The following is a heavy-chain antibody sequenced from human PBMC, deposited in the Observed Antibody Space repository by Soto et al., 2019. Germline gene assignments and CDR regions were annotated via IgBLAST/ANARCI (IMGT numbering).Heavy chain of an antibody. D-gene: IGHD2-15*01. CDR3: ARFCRGGSCYSGSDAFDI. J-gene: IGHJ3*02. Sequence: GGSLRLSCAASGFTVSSNYMSWVRQAPGKGLEWVSVIYSGGSTYYADSVKGRFTISRDNSKNKLYLQMNSLSAEDTAVYYCARFCRGGSCYSGSDAFDIWGQGTMVTVSS. V-gene: IGHV3-66*01. CDR2: IYSGGST. CDR1: GFTVSSNY.